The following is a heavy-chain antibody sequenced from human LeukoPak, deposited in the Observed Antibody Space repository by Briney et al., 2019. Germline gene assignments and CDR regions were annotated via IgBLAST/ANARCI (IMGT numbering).Heavy chain of an antibody. J-gene: IGHJ4*02. V-gene: IGHV3-23*01. Sequence: GGSLRLSCAASGFTFSGYAMSWVRQAPGKGLEWVSTISGSGSTTYSADSVKGRITIARDNSKNTLHLQMNNLRVDDTAIYYCAKAVRECSSASCFRAADYWGQGTLVTVSS. CDR1: GFTFSGYA. CDR2: ISGSGSTT. CDR3: AKAVRECSSASCFRAADY. D-gene: IGHD2-2*01.